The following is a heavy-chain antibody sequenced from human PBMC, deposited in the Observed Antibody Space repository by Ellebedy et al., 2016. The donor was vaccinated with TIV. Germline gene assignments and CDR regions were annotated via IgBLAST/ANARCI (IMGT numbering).Heavy chain of an antibody. CDR2: FDPEDGET. CDR1: GGTFSSYA. Sequence: ASVKVSCXASGGTFSSYAISWVRQAPGQGLEWMGGFDPEDGETIYAQKFQGRVTMTEDTSTDTAYMELSSLRSEDTAVYYCATDRGSSVNWGQGTLVTVSS. D-gene: IGHD2-2*01. J-gene: IGHJ4*02. CDR3: ATDRGSSVN. V-gene: IGHV1-24*01.